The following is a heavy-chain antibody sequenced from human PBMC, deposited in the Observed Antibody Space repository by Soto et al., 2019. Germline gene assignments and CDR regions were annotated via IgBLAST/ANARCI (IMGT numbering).Heavy chain of an antibody. J-gene: IGHJ6*02. Sequence: PSETLSLTCAVSGYSISSGYYWGWIRQPPGKGLEWVGNIHHSGSTYYNPSLKSRVTISIDTSKNQFSLKLISVTAADTAVYYCVRAGDTMVRGVIIMNYYGMDVWGQGTTVTVSS. CDR3: VRAGDTMVRGVIIMNYYGMDV. D-gene: IGHD3-10*01. CDR2: IHHSGST. CDR1: GYSISSGYY. V-gene: IGHV4-38-2*01.